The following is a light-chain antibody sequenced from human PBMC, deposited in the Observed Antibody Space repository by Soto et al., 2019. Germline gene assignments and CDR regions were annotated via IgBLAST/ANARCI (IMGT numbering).Light chain of an antibody. Sequence: EIVMTQSPATLSVSPGERATLSCRASQSVGSNLAWYQQKPGQAPRLLIYGASTRATGIPARFSGSGSGTEFTLTISSLQSGDFAVYYCQQYNSWWTFGQGTKVDIK. CDR2: GAS. CDR1: QSVGSN. CDR3: QQYNSWWT. V-gene: IGKV3-15*01. J-gene: IGKJ1*01.